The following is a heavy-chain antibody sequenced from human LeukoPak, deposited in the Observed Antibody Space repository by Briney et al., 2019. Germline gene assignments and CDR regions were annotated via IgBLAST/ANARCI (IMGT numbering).Heavy chain of an antibody. CDR1: RYSFDTYA. J-gene: IGHJ6*03. Sequence: SVQVPCKASRYSFDTYAIIWVRQPPGQGLEWMVWSSKYSGKEKYAQKFQGRVSLTTDTSSRTAYMELRSLGFDDTAIYYCARQVAGYDSWSRLRYQYHYMDVWGKGTTVTVSS. D-gene: IGHD3-3*01. CDR3: ARQVAGYDSWSRLRYQYHYMDV. CDR2: SSKYSGKE. V-gene: IGHV1-18*01.